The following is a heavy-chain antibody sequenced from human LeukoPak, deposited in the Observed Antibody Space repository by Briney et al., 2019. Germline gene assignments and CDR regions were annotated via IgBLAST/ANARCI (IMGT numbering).Heavy chain of an antibody. Sequence: PGRSLRLSCAASGFTFSSYAMSWVRQASGKGLEWVSAISGSGGSTYYADSVKGRFTISRDNSKNTLYLQMNSLRAEDTAVYYCAKDSSTGIAARLMDYWGQGTLVTVSS. J-gene: IGHJ4*02. D-gene: IGHD6-6*01. CDR3: AKDSSTGIAARLMDY. V-gene: IGHV3-23*01. CDR2: ISGSGGST. CDR1: GFTFSSYA.